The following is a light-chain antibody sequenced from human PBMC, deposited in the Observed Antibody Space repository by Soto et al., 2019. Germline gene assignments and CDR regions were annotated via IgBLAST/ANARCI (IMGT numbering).Light chain of an antibody. CDR3: QEYNNLPLT. CDR1: QSVNNN. V-gene: IGKV3-15*01. Sequence: EIVMTQSPATLSVSPGERATLSCRASQSVNNNLAWYQQQPGQAPRLLIYGASSRATAIPARFSGSGSATDFPLTISSLQSEVFAVYYCQEYNNLPLTFGGGTKVEIK. J-gene: IGKJ4*01. CDR2: GAS.